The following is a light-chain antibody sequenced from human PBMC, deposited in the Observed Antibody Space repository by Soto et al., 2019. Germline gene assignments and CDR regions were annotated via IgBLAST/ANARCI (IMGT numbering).Light chain of an antibody. CDR3: QQYNSYGT. Sequence: DIQMTHSPSTLSASVGDRVTITCRASQSISSWLAWYQQKPGKSPKLLIYKASSLESGVPSRFSGSGSGTEITLTISSLQPDDFATYYCQQYNSYGTFGQGTKVDIK. V-gene: IGKV1-5*03. J-gene: IGKJ1*01. CDR1: QSISSW. CDR2: KAS.